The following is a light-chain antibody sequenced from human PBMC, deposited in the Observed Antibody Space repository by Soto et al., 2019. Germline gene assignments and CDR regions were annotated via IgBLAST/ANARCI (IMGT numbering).Light chain of an antibody. V-gene: IGKV3-15*01. CDR1: RSVSSN. CDR3: QQNIMWPPYT. J-gene: IGKJ2*01. CDR2: AAS. Sequence: IVLTPSPITLSLSPGETATLSCRASRSVSSNLAWYQHRPGQAPRLLIYAASARATGVPARFSGSGSGTDYILTISSLQSEDSAVYYCQQNIMWPPYTFGQGTKLEIK.